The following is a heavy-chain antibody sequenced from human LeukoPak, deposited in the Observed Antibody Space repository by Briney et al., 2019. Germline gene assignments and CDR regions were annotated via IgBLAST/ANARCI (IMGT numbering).Heavy chain of an antibody. D-gene: IGHD3-16*01. CDR1: GFTFSDYY. Sequence: GALRLSFAASGFTFSDYYMSWGRRAPGKGVEWVLYISSSGSTIYYADSVKGRFTISTDNAKNSLYLQMNSLRAEDTAVYYCARATGEPDDYWGQGTLVTVSS. J-gene: IGHJ4*02. CDR3: ARATGEPDDY. CDR2: ISSSGSTI. V-gene: IGHV3-11*01.